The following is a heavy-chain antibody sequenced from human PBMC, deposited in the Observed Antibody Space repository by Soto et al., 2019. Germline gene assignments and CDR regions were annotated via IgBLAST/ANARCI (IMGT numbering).Heavy chain of an antibody. CDR2: IKSNADGGTT. V-gene: IGHV3-15*01. Sequence: EVQLVESGGDLVKPGGSLRISCTASGFTFTNAWMTWVRQVPGKGLEWVGRIKSNADGGTTDYPAPVKGRFTISRDESRNTVYLQMNSLKTDDTAVYYCATYLGGRSSVWFDYWGQGTLVTVSS. CDR1: GFTFTNAW. J-gene: IGHJ4*02. D-gene: IGHD2-2*01. CDR3: ATYLGGRSSVWFDY.